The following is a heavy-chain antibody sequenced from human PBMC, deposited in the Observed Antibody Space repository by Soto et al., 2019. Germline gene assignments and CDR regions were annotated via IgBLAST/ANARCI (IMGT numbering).Heavy chain of an antibody. Sequence: QVQLQESGPGLVKPSQTLSLTCTVSGGSISSAAYYWSWIRQHPGKGLEWIGYISHSGSTYYNPSLKSRVIISVDTSKNQCSLSVTSVTAADTAGYYCARDYIYGSSFFDCWGQGALVTVSS. CDR2: ISHSGST. CDR1: GGSISSAAYY. V-gene: IGHV4-31*03. CDR3: ARDYIYGSSFFDC. J-gene: IGHJ4*02. D-gene: IGHD3-10*01.